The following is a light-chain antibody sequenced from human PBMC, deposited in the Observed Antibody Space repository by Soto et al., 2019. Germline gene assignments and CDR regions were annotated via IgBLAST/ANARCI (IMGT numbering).Light chain of an antibody. J-gene: IGKJ1*01. CDR3: QQYNSYRT. Sequence: DIQMTQSPSTLSASVGDRVTITCRASQSISSWLAWYQQKPGKAPKLLIYDASSLEGGVPSRFSGSGSGTEFTLTISSLQPDDFATYYRQQYNSYRTFGQGTKVDIK. V-gene: IGKV1-5*01. CDR2: DAS. CDR1: QSISSW.